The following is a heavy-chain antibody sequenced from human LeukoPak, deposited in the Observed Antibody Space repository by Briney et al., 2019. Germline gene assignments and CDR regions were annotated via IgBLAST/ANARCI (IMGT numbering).Heavy chain of an antibody. CDR1: GFTFDDYA. CDR3: ARTEGGYYFDY. Sequence: GRSLRLSCAASGFTFDDYAMHWVLQAPGKGLEWVSGISWNSGSIGYADSVKGRFTISRDNSKNTLYLQMNSLRAEDTAVYYCARTEGGYYFDYWGQGTLVTVSS. CDR2: ISWNSGSI. V-gene: IGHV3-9*01. J-gene: IGHJ4*02. D-gene: IGHD6-25*01.